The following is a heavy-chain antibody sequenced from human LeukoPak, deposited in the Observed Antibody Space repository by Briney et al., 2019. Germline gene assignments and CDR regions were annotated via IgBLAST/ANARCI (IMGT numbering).Heavy chain of an antibody. CDR1: GGSISSSSYY. CDR2: IYYSGST. CDR3: ARALGDGIGSDYGMDV. V-gene: IGHV4-39*01. Sequence: PSETLSLTCTVSGGSISSSSYYWGWIRQPPGKGLEWIGSIYYSGSTYYNPSLKSRVTISVDTSKNQFSLKLSSVSAADTAVYYCARALGDGIGSDYGMDVWGQGTTVTVS. D-gene: IGHD3-16*01. J-gene: IGHJ6*02.